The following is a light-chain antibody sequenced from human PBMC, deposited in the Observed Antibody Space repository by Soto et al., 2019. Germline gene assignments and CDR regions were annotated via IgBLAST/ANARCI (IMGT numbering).Light chain of an antibody. Sequence: IRMTQSPSTLSASVGDRVTITCRASQSISDLLAWYQQKPGEAPKLLIYKASSLESGVPSRFSGSGSWTQFSLTITALQPADFATYDYQDYYNYSPFGGRTKVVIK. J-gene: IGKJ4*02. V-gene: IGKV1-5*03. CDR2: KAS. CDR3: QDYYNYSP. CDR1: QSISDL.